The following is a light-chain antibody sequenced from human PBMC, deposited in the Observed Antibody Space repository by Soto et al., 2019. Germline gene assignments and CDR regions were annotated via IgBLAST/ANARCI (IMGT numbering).Light chain of an antibody. CDR3: CSYAGNRTFV. CDR2: EGS. J-gene: IGLJ2*01. Sequence: QFALTQPASVSGSPGQSITISCTATSSDFGIFDLVSWYQQYPGKAPKVIIFEGSKRPSGVSDRFSGSTSGNTASLTISGLQAEDEADYHCCSYAGNRTFVFGGGTQLTVL. V-gene: IGLV2-23*03. CDR1: SSDFGIFDL.